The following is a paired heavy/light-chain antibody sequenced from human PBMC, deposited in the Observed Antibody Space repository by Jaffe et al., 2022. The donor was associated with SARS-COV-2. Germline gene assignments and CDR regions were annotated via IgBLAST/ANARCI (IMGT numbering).Light chain of an antibody. CDR2: QDT. Sequence: SYELTQPPSVSVSPGQTASITCSGDKLGDKYAYWYQQKPGQSPVLVMYQDTKRPSGIPERFSGSNSGNTATLTISGTQAMDEADYYCQAWDSSTSDVLFGGGTKLTVL. CDR3: QAWDSSTSDVL. V-gene: IGLV3-1*01. CDR1: KLGDKY. J-gene: IGLJ2*01.
Heavy chain of an antibody. CDR1: GYTFTSYA. V-gene: IGHV1-3*01. D-gene: IGHD1-1*01. CDR2: INAGNGNT. CDR3: ARGPQLGLSTGMDV. Sequence: QVHLVQSGAEVKKPGASVKVSCKTSGYTFTSYALHWVRQAPGHRLEWMGWINAGNGNTKSSQKFQGRVTITRDTSASTAYMELRSLRSEDTAVYYCARGPQLGLSTGMDVWGQGTTVTVSS. J-gene: IGHJ6*02.